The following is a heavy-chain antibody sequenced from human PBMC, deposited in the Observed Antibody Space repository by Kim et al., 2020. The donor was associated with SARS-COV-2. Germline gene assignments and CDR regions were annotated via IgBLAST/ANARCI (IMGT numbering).Heavy chain of an antibody. CDR3: ASHGDFDS. J-gene: IGHJ4*02. Sequence: GGSLRPSCAASGFSFSSYWMSWVRQAPGKGLEWVANIHPDESEKNYVASVKGRFTISRDNAKNSLYLQMNSLRAEDSALYYCASHGDFDSWGQGALVTVSS. D-gene: IGHD3-10*01. CDR2: IHPDESEK. CDR1: GFSFSSYW. V-gene: IGHV3-7*01.